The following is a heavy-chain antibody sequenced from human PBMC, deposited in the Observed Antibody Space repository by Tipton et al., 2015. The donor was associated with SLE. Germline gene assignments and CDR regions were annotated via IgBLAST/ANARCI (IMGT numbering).Heavy chain of an antibody. V-gene: IGHV3-23*01. D-gene: IGHD4-11*01. CDR2: ISGSGAYT. Sequence: SLRLSCAASGFTFSSSGMSWVRQAPGKGLEWVSSISGSGAYTLYADSVKGRFTISRDNSKNTLYLQMNGLRAEDTAVYYCAKGDSNSQHFDYWGQGTLGTVSS. CDR1: GFTFSSSG. J-gene: IGHJ4*02. CDR3: AKGDSNSQHFDY.